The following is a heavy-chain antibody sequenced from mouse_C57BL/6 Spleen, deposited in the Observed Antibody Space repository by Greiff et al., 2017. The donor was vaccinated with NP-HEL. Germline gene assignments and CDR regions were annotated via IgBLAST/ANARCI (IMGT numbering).Heavy chain of an antibody. Sequence: QVQLQQSGAELVRPGASVKLSCKASGYTFTDYYINWVKQRPGQGLEWIARIYPGSGNTYYNEKFKGKATLTAEKSSSTAYMQLSSLTSEDSAVYCCARGMITTVGGYFDVWGTGTTVTVSS. V-gene: IGHV1-76*01. D-gene: IGHD1-1*01. CDR1: GYTFTDYY. CDR2: IYPGSGNT. CDR3: ARGMITTVGGYFDV. J-gene: IGHJ1*03.